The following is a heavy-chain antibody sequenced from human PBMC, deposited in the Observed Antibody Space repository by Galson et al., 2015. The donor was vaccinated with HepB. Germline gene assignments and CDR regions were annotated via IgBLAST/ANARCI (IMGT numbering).Heavy chain of an antibody. CDR1: GFTFSSYA. J-gene: IGHJ4*02. Sequence: SLRLSCAASGFTFSSYATHWVRQAPGKGLEWVAVISYDGSNKYYADSVKGRFTISRDNSKNTLYLQMNSLRAEDTAVYYCAREGRDSSSPFDYWGQGTLVTVSS. V-gene: IGHV3-30-3*01. D-gene: IGHD6-6*01. CDR2: ISYDGSNK. CDR3: AREGRDSSSPFDY.